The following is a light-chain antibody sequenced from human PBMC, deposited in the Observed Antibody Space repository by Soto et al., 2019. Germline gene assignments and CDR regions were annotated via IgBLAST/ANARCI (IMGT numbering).Light chain of an antibody. CDR3: QQYNNWPEWK. CDR1: QSVSSN. CDR2: GAS. J-gene: IGKJ1*01. V-gene: IGKV3-15*01. Sequence: EIVMTQSPATLSVSPGERATLSCRASQSVSSNLAWYQQKPGQAPRLLIYGASTRATGITARFSGSGSRTEFKLTISSLQSEDFAVYYSQQYNNWPEWKFGQGTKVEIK.